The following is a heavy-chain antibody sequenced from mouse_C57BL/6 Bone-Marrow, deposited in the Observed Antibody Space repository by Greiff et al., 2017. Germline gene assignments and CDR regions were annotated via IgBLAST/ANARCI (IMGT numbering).Heavy chain of an antibody. CDR3: ARGAYGNYYSYYAMDY. CDR2: IDPSDSYT. D-gene: IGHD2-1*01. CDR1: GYTFTSYW. V-gene: IGHV1-69*01. J-gene: IGHJ4*01. Sequence: QVQLQQPGAELVMPGASVKLSCKASGYTFTSYWMHWVKQRPGQGLEWIGEIDPSDSYTNYNQKFKGKSTLTVDKSSSTAYMQLSSLTSEDSAVYYCARGAYGNYYSYYAMDYWGQGTSVTVSS.